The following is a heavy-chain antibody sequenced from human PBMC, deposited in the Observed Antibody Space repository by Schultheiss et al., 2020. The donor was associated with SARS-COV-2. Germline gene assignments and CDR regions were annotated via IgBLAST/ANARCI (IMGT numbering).Heavy chain of an antibody. CDR2: IWYDGSNK. D-gene: IGHD5-24*01. Sequence: GGSLRLSCAASGFTFSSYGMHWVRQAPGKGLEWVAVIWYDGSNKYYADSVKGRFTISRDNSKNTLYLQMNSLRAEDTAVYYCARDFRDGYNHVERTFDYWGQGTLVTVSS. V-gene: IGHV3-33*01. CDR3: ARDFRDGYNHVERTFDY. CDR1: GFTFSSYG. J-gene: IGHJ4*02.